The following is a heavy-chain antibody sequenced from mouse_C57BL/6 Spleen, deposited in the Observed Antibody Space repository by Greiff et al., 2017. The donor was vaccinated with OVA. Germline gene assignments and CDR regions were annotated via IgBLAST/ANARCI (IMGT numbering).Heavy chain of an antibody. Sequence: VQRVESGAELVRPGASVTLSCKASGYTFTDYEMHWVKQTPVHGLEWIGAIDPETGGTAYNQKFKGKAILTADKSSSTAYMELRSLTSEDSAVYYCTRSPITTVVATEEVWFAYWGQGTLVTVSA. D-gene: IGHD1-1*01. CDR3: TRSPITTVVATEEVWFAY. CDR1: GYTFTDYE. V-gene: IGHV1-15*01. CDR2: IDPETGGT. J-gene: IGHJ3*01.